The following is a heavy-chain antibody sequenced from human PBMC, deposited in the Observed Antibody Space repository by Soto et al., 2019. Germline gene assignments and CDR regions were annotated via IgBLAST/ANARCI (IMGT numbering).Heavy chain of an antibody. D-gene: IGHD7-27*01. CDR2: IYHSGST. CDR1: GGSISSGGYS. J-gene: IGHJ5*02. CDR3: ARVPGP. V-gene: IGHV4-30-2*01. Sequence: QLQLQESGSGLVKPSQTLSLPCAVSGGSISSGGYSWSWIRQPPGKGLEWIGYIYHSGSTYYTPSLKSPVPMSVARSKPPCSLGLSSVTAAGTAVYYCARVPGPWGQGTLVTVSS.